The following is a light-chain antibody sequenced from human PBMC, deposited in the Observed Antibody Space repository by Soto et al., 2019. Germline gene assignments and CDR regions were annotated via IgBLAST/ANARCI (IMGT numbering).Light chain of an antibody. J-gene: IGKJ1*01. Sequence: EIVLTQSPGTLSLSPGERATLSCRASHSVISSYLAWYQQKPGQAPRILIFGASSRATGIPDRFSGSGSGTDFTLTISRLEPEDFAVYYCQQYGSSSWTFGQGTKVDIK. CDR3: QQYGSSSWT. CDR2: GAS. V-gene: IGKV3-20*01. CDR1: HSVISSY.